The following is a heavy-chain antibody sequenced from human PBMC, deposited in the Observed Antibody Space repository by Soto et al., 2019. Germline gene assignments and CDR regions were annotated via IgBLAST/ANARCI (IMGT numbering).Heavy chain of an antibody. D-gene: IGHD2-15*01. CDR3: AAERGDKAVNRFPVF. V-gene: IGHV4-31*03. J-gene: IGHJ1*01. Sequence: QVQLQESGPGLVKPSQTLSLTCTISGGSIREGGYYWTWIRQYPEKGLEWIGFIYHDGGIYYNPALKSRVTMSVDDSKRQFSLRLTSMSAADAAGYYCAAERGDKAVNRFPVFWGQGTLVTVSS. CDR2: IYHDGGI. CDR1: GGSIREGGYY.